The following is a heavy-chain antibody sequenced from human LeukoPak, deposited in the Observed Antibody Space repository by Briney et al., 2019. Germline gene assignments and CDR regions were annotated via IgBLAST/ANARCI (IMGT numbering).Heavy chain of an antibody. J-gene: IGHJ4*02. CDR1: GFPFSSYN. D-gene: IGHD6-13*01. CDR3: ARDPRAAAHFDY. Sequence: PEGSLRLSCAASGFPFSSYNMNWVRQAPGKGLEWVANIKEDGSEEHYVDSVKGRFTISRDNARNSLYLQMNSLRAEDTAVYYCARDPRAAAHFDYWGQGTLVTVSS. CDR2: IKEDGSEE. V-gene: IGHV3-7*04.